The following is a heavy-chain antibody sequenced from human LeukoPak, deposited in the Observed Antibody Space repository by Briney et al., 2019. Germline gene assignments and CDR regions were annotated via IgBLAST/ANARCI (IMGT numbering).Heavy chain of an antibody. CDR3: VSFYETY. CDR1: GFTFSNYN. D-gene: IGHD2/OR15-2a*01. J-gene: IGHJ4*02. V-gene: IGHV3-48*02. Sequence: PGGSLRLSCAASGFTFSNYNMNWVRQAPGKGLEWVSYISSSSSTIYYADSVKGRFTISRDNAKNSLYLQMNSLRDEDTAVYYCVSFYETYWGRGTLVTASS. CDR2: ISSSSSTI.